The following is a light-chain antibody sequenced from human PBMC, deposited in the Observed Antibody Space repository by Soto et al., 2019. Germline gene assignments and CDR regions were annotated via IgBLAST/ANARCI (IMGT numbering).Light chain of an antibody. CDR2: SNN. Sequence: QSVLTQPPSASGTPGQRVTISCSGSSSNIGSNYVYWYQQLPGTAPKLLIYSNNQRPSGVPDRFSGSKSGTSASLAIGGLRSEDEADYYCAAWDDSLSGRVFGTGTKVTVL. CDR3: AAWDDSLSGRV. J-gene: IGLJ1*01. V-gene: IGLV1-47*02. CDR1: SSNIGSNY.